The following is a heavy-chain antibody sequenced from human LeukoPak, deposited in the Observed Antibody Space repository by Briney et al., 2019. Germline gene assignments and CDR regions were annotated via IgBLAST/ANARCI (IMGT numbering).Heavy chain of an antibody. D-gene: IGHD3-3*01. CDR3: ARGVFGTRFPWFDP. V-gene: IGHV4-61*08. CDR2: IYYSGST. CDR1: GGSISSGGYY. J-gene: IGHJ5*02. Sequence: SETLSLTCTVSGGSISSGGYYWSWIRQPPGKGLEWIGYIYYSGSTNYNPSLKSRVTISVDTSKNQFSLKLSSVTAADTAVYYCARGVFGTRFPWFDPWGQGTLVTVSS.